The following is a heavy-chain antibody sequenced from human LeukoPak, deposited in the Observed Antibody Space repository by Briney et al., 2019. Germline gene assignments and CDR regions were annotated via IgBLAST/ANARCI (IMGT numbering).Heavy chain of an antibody. J-gene: IGHJ6*03. V-gene: IGHV3-30*02. CDR2: IRYDGSNK. CDR3: AKEERIGSDMDV. D-gene: IGHD1-26*01. Sequence: GGSLRLSCAASGFTFSTYGLHWVRQAPGKGLEWVAFIRYDGSNKYYADSVKGRFTISRDNSKNTLYLQMNSLRAEDTAVYYCAKEERIGSDMDVWGKGTTVTISS. CDR1: GFTFSTYG.